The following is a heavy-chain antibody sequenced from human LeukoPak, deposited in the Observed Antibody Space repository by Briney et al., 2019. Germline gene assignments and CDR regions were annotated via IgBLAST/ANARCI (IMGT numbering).Heavy chain of an antibody. CDR1: GFTFSSYA. V-gene: IGHV3-30-3*01. Sequence: PGGSLRLSCAASGFTFSSYAMHWVRQAPGKGLEWVAVISYDGSNKYYADSVKGRFTISRDNSKNTLYLQMNSLRAEDTAVYYCARSKGDILTPDLYGMDVWGQGTTVTVSS. CDR3: ARSKGDILTPDLYGMDV. J-gene: IGHJ6*02. D-gene: IGHD3-9*01. CDR2: ISYDGSNK.